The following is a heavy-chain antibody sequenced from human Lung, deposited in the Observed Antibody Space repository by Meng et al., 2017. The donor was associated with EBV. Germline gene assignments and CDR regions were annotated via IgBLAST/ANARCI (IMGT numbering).Heavy chain of an antibody. D-gene: IGHD1-14*01. CDR3: SRDLAGSVDY. J-gene: IGHJ4*02. CDR1: GYTFSQYW. CDR2: TNENGAIT. Sequence: EVDLVGSGGAVVQPGGSLRLSCVGSGYTFSQYWMHWGRQAPGMGLEWVSRTNENGAITTYADSVKGRFTISRDNAKNTLYLQMNSLRAEDTAMYYCSRDLAGSVDYWGQGTLVTVSS. V-gene: IGHV3-74*03.